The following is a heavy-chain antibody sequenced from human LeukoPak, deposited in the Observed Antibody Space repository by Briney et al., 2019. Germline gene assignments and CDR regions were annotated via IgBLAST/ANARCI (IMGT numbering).Heavy chain of an antibody. CDR2: IATNGDSI. D-gene: IGHD5-18*01. CDR3: ARRSHNSYGCFDY. Sequence: HTGGSLRLSCAAFGFSFSSYEMSWVRQAPGKGLEWISYIATNGDSIYDADSVKGRFTTSRDNAKNSLYLQMNSLRAEDTAVYYCARRSHNSYGCFDYWGQGTLVTVSS. V-gene: IGHV3-48*03. J-gene: IGHJ4*02. CDR1: GFSFSSYE.